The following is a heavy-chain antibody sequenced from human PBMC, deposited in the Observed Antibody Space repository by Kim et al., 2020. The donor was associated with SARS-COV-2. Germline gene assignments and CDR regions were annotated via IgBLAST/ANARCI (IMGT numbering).Heavy chain of an antibody. Sequence: GGSLRLSCAASGFTFSSYSMNWVRQAPGKGLEWVSSISSSSSYIYYADSVKGRFTISRDNAKNSLYLQMNSLRAEDTAVYYCASGRYDSSGLFDYWGQGTLVTVSS. J-gene: IGHJ4*02. CDR3: ASGRYDSSGLFDY. CDR2: ISSSSSYI. D-gene: IGHD3-22*01. CDR1: GFTFSSYS. V-gene: IGHV3-21*01.